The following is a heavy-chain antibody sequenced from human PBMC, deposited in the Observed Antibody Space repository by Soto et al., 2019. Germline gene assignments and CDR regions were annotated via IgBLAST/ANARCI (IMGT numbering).Heavy chain of an antibody. V-gene: IGHV3-15*01. CDR2: IKSKTDGGTT. CDR3: TTWYYGSGSYYSYYYGMDV. D-gene: IGHD3-10*01. J-gene: IGHJ6*02. Sequence: PGGSLRLSCAASGFTFSNAWMSWVRQAPGKGLEWVGRIKSKTDGGTTDYAAPVKGRFTISRDDSKNTLYLQMNSLKTEDTAVYYCTTWYYGSGSYYSYYYGMDVWGQGTTVTVSS. CDR1: GFTFSNAW.